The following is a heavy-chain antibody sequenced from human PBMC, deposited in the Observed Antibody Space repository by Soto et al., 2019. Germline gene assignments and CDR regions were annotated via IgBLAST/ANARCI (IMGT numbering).Heavy chain of an antibody. J-gene: IGHJ4*02. CDR2: ISNDGSNE. Sequence: GGSLRLSCAGSGFTFRWFCMNWVRQAPGKGLEWVARISNDGSNEYYVDSVKGRFTISRDNSKNTLYLQMDSLRAEDTAVYYCVNGEVRGIIPSYSHYWGPGTLVSVSS. V-gene: IGHV3-30*18. D-gene: IGHD3-10*01. CDR1: GFTFRWFC. CDR3: VNGEVRGIIPSYSHY.